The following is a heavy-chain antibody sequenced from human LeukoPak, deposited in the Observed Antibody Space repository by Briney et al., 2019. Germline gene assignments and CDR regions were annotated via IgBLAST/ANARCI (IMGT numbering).Heavy chain of an antibody. CDR3: AKDQGYSYGPGDY. Sequence: PGGSLRLSCAASGFTFSSYGMHWVRQAPGKGLEWVAVISYDGSNKYYADSVKGRFTISRDNSKNTLYLQMNSLRAEDTAVYYCAKDQGYSYGPGDYWGQGTLVTVSS. V-gene: IGHV3-30*18. J-gene: IGHJ4*02. CDR1: GFTFSSYG. CDR2: ISYDGSNK. D-gene: IGHD5-18*01.